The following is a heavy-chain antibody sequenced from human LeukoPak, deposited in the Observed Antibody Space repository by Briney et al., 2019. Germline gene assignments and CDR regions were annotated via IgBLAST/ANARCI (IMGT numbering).Heavy chain of an antibody. D-gene: IGHD5-18*01. CDR3: ATKEDTAMISFDP. CDR2: IYHSGST. Sequence: SETLSLTCTVSGGSISSSSYYWGWIRQPPGKGLEWIGSIYHSGSTYYNPSLKSRVTISVDTSKNQFSLKLSSVTAADTAVYYCATKEDTAMISFDPWGQGTLVTVSS. J-gene: IGHJ5*02. CDR1: GGSISSSSYY. V-gene: IGHV4-39*01.